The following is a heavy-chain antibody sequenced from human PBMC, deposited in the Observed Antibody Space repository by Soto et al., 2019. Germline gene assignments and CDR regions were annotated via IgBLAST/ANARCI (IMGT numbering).Heavy chain of an antibody. CDR1: GFTSSSYA. CDR2: ISYDGSNK. D-gene: IGHD1-26*01. CDR3: ARDLPSIVGATTVFYGMDV. J-gene: IGHJ6*02. Sequence: GGSLRLSCAASGFTSSSYAMHWVRQAPGKGLEWVAVISYDGSNKYYADSVKGRFTISRDNSKNTLYLQMNSLRAEDTAVYYCARDLPSIVGATTVFYGMDVWGQGTTVTVSS. V-gene: IGHV3-30-3*01.